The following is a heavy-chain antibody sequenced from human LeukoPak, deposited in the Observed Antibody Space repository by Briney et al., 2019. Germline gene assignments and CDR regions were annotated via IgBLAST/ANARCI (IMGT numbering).Heavy chain of an antibody. CDR3: ARIMVRGAIHY. J-gene: IGHJ4*02. D-gene: IGHD3-10*01. V-gene: IGHV1-2*06. CDR2: INPNSGGT. Sequence: ASVKVSCKASGYTFTGDYMHWVRQAPGQGLEWMGRINPNSGGTNYAQKFQGRVTMTRDTSISTAYMELSRLRSDDTAVYYCARIMVRGAIHYWGQGTLVTVSS. CDR1: GYTFTGDY.